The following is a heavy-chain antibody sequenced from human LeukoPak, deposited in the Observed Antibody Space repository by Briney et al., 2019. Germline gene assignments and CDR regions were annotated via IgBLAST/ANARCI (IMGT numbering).Heavy chain of an antibody. Sequence: GGSLRLSCAASGFTFSDYYMSWIRQAPAKGLEWVSYISSSGSTIYYADSVNGRFTISRDNAKNSLYVQMNSLRAEDTAVYYCARDQAPYFGVVLGYYYYGMDVWGQGTTVTVSS. CDR3: ARDQAPYFGVVLGYYYYGMDV. CDR1: GFTFSDYY. D-gene: IGHD3-3*01. CDR2: ISSSGSTI. J-gene: IGHJ6*02. V-gene: IGHV3-11*01.